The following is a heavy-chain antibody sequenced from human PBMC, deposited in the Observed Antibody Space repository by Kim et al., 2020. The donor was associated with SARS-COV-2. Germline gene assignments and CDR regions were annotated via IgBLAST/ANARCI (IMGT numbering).Heavy chain of an antibody. V-gene: IGHV3-33*01. J-gene: IGHJ3*02. Sequence: GGSLRLSCAASGFTFSSYGMHWVRQAPGKGLEWVAVIWYDGSNKYYADSVKGRFTISRDNSENTLYLQMNSLRAEDTAVYYCARVNCVGSTSCYTGMEAFDNWGQGTMVTVSS. D-gene: IGHD2-2*02. CDR2: IWYDGSNK. CDR3: ARVNCVGSTSCYTGMEAFDN. CDR1: GFTFSSYG.